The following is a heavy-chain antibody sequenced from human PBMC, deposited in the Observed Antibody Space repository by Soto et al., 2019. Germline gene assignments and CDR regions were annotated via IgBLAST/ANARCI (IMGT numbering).Heavy chain of an antibody. J-gene: IGHJ4*02. D-gene: IGHD2-2*01. CDR3: ARDCASTSCSVGRY. Sequence: EVQLLESGGDLVQPGGSLRLSCAASGFSLNNFAMAWVRQAPGKGLEWVSTITSSGHKTSYADSMKGRFIISRDNSKNMLYLQMNSLRVEDTALYYCARDCASTSCSVGRYWGQGTLVTVSS. V-gene: IGHV3-23*01. CDR2: ITSSGHKT. CDR1: GFSLNNFA.